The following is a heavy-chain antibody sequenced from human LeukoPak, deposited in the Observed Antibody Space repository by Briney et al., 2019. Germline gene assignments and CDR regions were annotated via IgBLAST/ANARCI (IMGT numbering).Heavy chain of an antibody. CDR2: IRHDASTV. J-gene: IGHJ4*02. Sequence: GGSLRLSCATSGFIFSNYGMHWVRQAPGKGLEWVAFIRHDASTVYYGDSVKGRFTISRDNAKNSLYLQMNSLRAEDTAVYYCAKVTVRGAQPDYWGQGTLVTVSS. D-gene: IGHD3-10*01. CDR1: GFIFSNYG. V-gene: IGHV3-30*02. CDR3: AKVTVRGAQPDY.